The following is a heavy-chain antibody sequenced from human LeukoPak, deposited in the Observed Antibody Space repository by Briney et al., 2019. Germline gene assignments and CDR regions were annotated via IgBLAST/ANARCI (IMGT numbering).Heavy chain of an antibody. V-gene: IGHV1-69*13. CDR3: ARGRPGIAARRFDP. CDR2: MIPIFGTA. J-gene: IGHJ5*02. Sequence: ASVMVSCKASGGTFSRYAIGRVRQAPGQGLEWMGGMIPIFGTANYAQKFQGRVTITADESTSTAYMELSSLRSEDTAVYYCARGRPGIAARRFDPWGQGTLVTVSS. D-gene: IGHD6-6*01. CDR1: GGTFSRYA.